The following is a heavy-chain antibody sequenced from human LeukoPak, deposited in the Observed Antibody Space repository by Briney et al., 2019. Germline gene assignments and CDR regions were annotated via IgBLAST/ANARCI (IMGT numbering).Heavy chain of an antibody. CDR1: GDSINNYH. D-gene: IGHD3-10*01. Sequence: SETLSLTCTVSGDSINNYHWSWIRQPPGKGLEWIGYIYYSGSTNYNPSLKSRVTLSVDTSKNQFSLTLSSVTAADTAFYYCARREVRGSRFEYWGQGILVTVSS. CDR2: IYYSGST. J-gene: IGHJ4*02. CDR3: ARREVRGSRFEY. V-gene: IGHV4-59*08.